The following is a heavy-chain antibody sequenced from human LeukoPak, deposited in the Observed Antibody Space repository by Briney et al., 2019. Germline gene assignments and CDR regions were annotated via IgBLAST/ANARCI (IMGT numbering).Heavy chain of an antibody. CDR2: IYYSGST. CDR1: GGSISSYY. J-gene: IGHJ4*02. CDR3: ARGPSTSLYDSSGYPLFDY. D-gene: IGHD3-22*01. V-gene: IGHV4-59*12. Sequence: SETLSLTCTVSGGSISSYYWSWSRQPPGKGLEWIGYIYYSGSTYYNPSLKSRVTISVDTSKNQFSLKLSSVTAADTAVYYCARGPSTSLYDSSGYPLFDYWGQGTLVTVSS.